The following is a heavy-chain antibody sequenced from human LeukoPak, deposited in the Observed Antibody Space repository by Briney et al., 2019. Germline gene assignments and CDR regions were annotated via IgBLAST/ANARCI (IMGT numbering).Heavy chain of an antibody. D-gene: IGHD3-9*01. Sequence: GGSLRLSCAGSGFRFSGYWINWVRQAPGRGLEWVASINLDGSEKYYVDSVKGRFTISRDNAKNSLYLQMNSLRAEDTAVYYCARGTLRYFDFWGQGTLVTVSS. J-gene: IGHJ4*02. CDR2: INLDGSEK. CDR3: ARGTLRYFDF. CDR1: GFRFSGYW. V-gene: IGHV3-7*05.